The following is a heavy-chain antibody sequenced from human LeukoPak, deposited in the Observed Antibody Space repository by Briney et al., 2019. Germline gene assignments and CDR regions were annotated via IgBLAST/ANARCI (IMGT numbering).Heavy chain of an antibody. D-gene: IGHD3-10*01. J-gene: IGHJ6*02. V-gene: IGHV3-23*01. CDR3: AIPPLSGTGSSRPLAGMDV. CDR1: AFTFSNYA. CDR2: MSGSGAYT. Sequence: GGSLRLSCAASAFTFSNYAMSWVRQAPGKGLEWVSAMSGSGAYTNYADSVKGRFTISRDNSKNTLYLQMNSLRAEDTAVYYCAIPPLSGTGSSRPLAGMDVWGQGTTVTVSS.